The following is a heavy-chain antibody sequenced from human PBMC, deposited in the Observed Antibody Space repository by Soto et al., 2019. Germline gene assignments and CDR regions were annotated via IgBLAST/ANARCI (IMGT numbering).Heavy chain of an antibody. CDR1: GYSFTNYG. J-gene: IGHJ6*03. Sequence: QDPLVQSGGEVKKPGASVKVSCKASGYSFTNYGITWVRQAPGQGFEWMGWISAYNGDTNYAQKLQGRVTMTTDASTSTAYLELRSLRSDDMAVYYCARDRGVAPPVAGNTHYYYYMDVWGKGTTVTVSS. CDR3: ARDRGVAPPVAGNTHYYYYMDV. CDR2: ISAYNGDT. D-gene: IGHD6-19*01. V-gene: IGHV1-18*03.